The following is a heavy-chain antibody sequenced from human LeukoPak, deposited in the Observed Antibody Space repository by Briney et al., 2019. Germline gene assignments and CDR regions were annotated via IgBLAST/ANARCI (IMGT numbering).Heavy chain of an antibody. V-gene: IGHV3-7*03. CDR3: ARGGGLDV. Sequence: RSLRLSCAASGFTFSSYGMHWVRQAPGKGLEWVASINHNGNVNYYVDSVKGRFTISRDNAKNSLYLQMSNLRAEDTAVYFCARGGGLDVWGQGATVTVSS. D-gene: IGHD3-16*01. J-gene: IGHJ6*02. CDR2: INHNGNVN. CDR1: GFTFSSYG.